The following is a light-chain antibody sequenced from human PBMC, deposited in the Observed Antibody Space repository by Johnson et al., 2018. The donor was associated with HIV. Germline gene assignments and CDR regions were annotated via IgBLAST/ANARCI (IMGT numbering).Light chain of an antibody. CDR2: ENN. J-gene: IGLJ1*01. CDR3: GTWDSSLSVYV. CDR1: SSNIGYHY. Sequence: QLVLTQPPSVSAAPGQKVTISCSGSSSNIGYHYVSWYQQLPGTAPKLLIYENNKRPSGIPDRFSGSKSGTSATLGITGLQTGDEADYYCGTWDSSLSVYVFGTGTKVSVL. V-gene: IGLV1-51*02.